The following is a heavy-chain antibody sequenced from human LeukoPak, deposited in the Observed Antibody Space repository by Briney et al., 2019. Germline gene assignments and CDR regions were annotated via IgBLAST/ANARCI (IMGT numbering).Heavy chain of an antibody. J-gene: IGHJ4*02. V-gene: IGHV3-23*01. Sequence: GGSLRLSCAASGFTFSSYAMSWVRQAPGKGLEWVSSISGSGGSTYYADSVKGRFTISRDNSKNTLYLQMNSLRAEDTAIYYCAKNPNYNSGWIDYWGQGTLVTVSS. D-gene: IGHD6-19*01. CDR1: GFTFSSYA. CDR2: ISGSGGST. CDR3: AKNPNYNSGWIDY.